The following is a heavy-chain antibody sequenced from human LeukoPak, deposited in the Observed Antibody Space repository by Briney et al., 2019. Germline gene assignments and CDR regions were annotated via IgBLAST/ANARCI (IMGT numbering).Heavy chain of an antibody. CDR2: ISAYNGNT. CDR3: ARVLRYFDWLLSAMDY. J-gene: IGHJ4*02. D-gene: IGHD3-9*01. Sequence: ASMKVSCKASGYSFTDYYINWVRQAPGQGLEWMGWISAYNGNTNYAQKLQGRVTMTTDTSTSTAYMELRSLRSDDTAVYYCARVLRYFDWLLSAMDYWGQGTLVTVSS. V-gene: IGHV1-18*04. CDR1: GYSFTDYY.